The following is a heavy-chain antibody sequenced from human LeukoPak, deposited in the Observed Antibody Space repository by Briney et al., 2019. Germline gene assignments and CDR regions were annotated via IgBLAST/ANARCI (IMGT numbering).Heavy chain of an antibody. CDR3: AKSKFPYDTDGWHGYFDF. J-gene: IGHJ4*02. CDR2: ISGSGGST. CDR1: GFTFSSYS. V-gene: IGHV3-23*01. D-gene: IGHD3-22*01. Sequence: PGGSLRLSCAASGFTFSSYSMNWVRQAPGKGLEWVSSISGSGGSTYYADSVKGRFTISRDNSKNTLSLQMNSLRGDDTAVYYCAKSKFPYDTDGWHGYFDFWGQGTLVTVSS.